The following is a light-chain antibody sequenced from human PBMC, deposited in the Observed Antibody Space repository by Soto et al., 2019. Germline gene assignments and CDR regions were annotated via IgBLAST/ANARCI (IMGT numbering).Light chain of an antibody. Sequence: QSALTQPASVSGSPGQSITISCTGTSSDVGGYNYVSWYQQHPGKAPKVMIYDGNNRPSGVSNRFSGSKSGNTASLTISGHQDEDEADYYCSSYTSSSTLVFGGGTKVTVL. CDR1: SSDVGGYNY. CDR3: SSYTSSSTLV. J-gene: IGLJ2*01. CDR2: DGN. V-gene: IGLV2-14*01.